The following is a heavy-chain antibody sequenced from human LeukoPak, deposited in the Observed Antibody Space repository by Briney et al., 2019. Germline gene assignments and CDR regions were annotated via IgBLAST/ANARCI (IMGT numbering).Heavy chain of an antibody. CDR2: IYHSGST. CDR3: VVLSYYYYYMDV. Sequence: SETLSLTCTVSGYSISSGYYWGWIRQPPGKGLEWIGSIYHSGSTYYNPSLKSRVTMSLDTSKNQFSLKLSSVTAADTAVYYCVVLSYYYYYMDVWGKGTTVTVSS. CDR1: GYSISSGYY. J-gene: IGHJ6*03. D-gene: IGHD2/OR15-2a*01. V-gene: IGHV4-38-2*02.